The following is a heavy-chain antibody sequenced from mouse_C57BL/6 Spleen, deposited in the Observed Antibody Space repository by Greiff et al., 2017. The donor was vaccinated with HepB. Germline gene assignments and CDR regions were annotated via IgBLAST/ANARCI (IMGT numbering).Heavy chain of an antibody. D-gene: IGHD1-1*01. CDR3: ARAAYYGRGYESWFAY. CDR2: IYPGSGST. J-gene: IGHJ3*01. Sequence: QVQLQQPGAELVKPGASVKMSCKASGYTFTSYWITWVKQRPGQGLEWIGDIYPGSGSTNYNEKFKSKATLTVDTSSSTAYMQLSSLTSEDSAVYYCARAAYYGRGYESWFAYWGKGTLVTVSA. V-gene: IGHV1-55*01. CDR1: GYTFTSYW.